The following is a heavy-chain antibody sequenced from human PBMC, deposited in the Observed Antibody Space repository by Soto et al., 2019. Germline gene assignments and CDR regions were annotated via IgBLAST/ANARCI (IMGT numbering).Heavy chain of an antibody. CDR2: ISGSGVSK. V-gene: IGHV3-23*01. J-gene: IGHJ4*02. Sequence: PGGSLRLSCTTSGFTFTSFSMTWVRQAPGKGPEWVSSISGSGVSKYYSHSVKGRVSIHRENSKNILHLQANNLRVEDTATYYCAKLFRGYSGYVESWGQGTLVTVSS. D-gene: IGHD5-12*01. CDR3: AKLFRGYSGYVES. CDR1: GFTFTSFS.